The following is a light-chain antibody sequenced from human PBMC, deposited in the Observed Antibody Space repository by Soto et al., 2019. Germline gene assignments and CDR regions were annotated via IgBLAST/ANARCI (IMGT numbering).Light chain of an antibody. V-gene: IGLV2-18*02. Sequence: QSALTQPXSVSXSPGQXVTXXCTGTSSDVGNYNRVSWYQQPPGTAPKVIIYEVSNRPSGVPDRFSGSKSGNTASLTISGLQAEDEADYYCSSYTSSSTYVFGTGTKLTVL. CDR2: EVS. CDR1: SSDVGNYNR. J-gene: IGLJ1*01. CDR3: SSYTSSSTYV.